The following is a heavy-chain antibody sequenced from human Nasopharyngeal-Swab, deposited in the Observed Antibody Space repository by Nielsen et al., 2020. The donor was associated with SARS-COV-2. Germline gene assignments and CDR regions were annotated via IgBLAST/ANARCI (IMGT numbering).Heavy chain of an antibody. CDR3: ARSSSSSVVYGMDV. V-gene: IGHV3-66*01. J-gene: IGHJ6*02. CDR1: GFTFSSYA. D-gene: IGHD6-6*01. Sequence: GESLKISCAASGFTFSSYAMHWVRQAPGKGLEWVSVIYSGGSTYYADSVKGRFTISRDNSKNTLYLQMNSLRAEDTAVYYCARSSSSSVVYGMDVWGQGTTVTVSS. CDR2: IYSGGST.